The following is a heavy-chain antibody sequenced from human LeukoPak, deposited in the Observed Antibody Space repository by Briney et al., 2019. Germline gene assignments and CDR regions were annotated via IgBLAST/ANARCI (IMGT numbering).Heavy chain of an antibody. CDR1: GFTFSSYE. V-gene: IGHV3-48*03. J-gene: IGHJ4*02. D-gene: IGHD3-22*01. CDR2: ISSSGSTI. CDR3: AREKYYYDSSGYYGY. Sequence: GGSLRLSCAASGFTFSSYEMNWVRQAPGKGLEWVSYISSSGSTIYYADSVKGRFTISRDNAKNSLYLQMNSLRAKDTAVYYCAREKYYYDSSGYYGYWGQGTLVTVSS.